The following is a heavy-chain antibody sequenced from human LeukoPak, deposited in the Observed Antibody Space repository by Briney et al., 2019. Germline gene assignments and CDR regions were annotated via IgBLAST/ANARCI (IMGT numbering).Heavy chain of an antibody. CDR2: IYYSGST. CDR1: GGSISSYY. Sequence: SETLSLTCTVSGGSISSYYWSWIRQPPGKGLEWIGYIYYSGSTNYNPSLKSRVTISVDTSKNQFSLKLSSVTAADTAVYYCARVRWELLDLLYYFDYWGQGTLVTVSS. V-gene: IGHV4-59*01. CDR3: ARVRWELLDLLYYFDY. J-gene: IGHJ4*02. D-gene: IGHD1-26*01.